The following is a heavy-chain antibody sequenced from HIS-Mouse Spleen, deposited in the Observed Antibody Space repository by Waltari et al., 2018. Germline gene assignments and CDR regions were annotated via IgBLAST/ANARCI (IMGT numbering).Heavy chain of an antibody. Sequence: QVQLQESGPGLVKPSETLSLTCTVSGGSISSYYWSLIRQPAGKGLEWIGRIYTSGSTNYNPSLKSRVTMSVDTSKNQFSLKLSSVTAADTAVYYCARDFHDFWSGYYGGDKKHDAFDIWGQGTMVTVSS. CDR2: IYTSGST. CDR1: GGSISSYY. CDR3: ARDFHDFWSGYYGGDKKHDAFDI. V-gene: IGHV4-4*07. D-gene: IGHD3-3*01. J-gene: IGHJ3*02.